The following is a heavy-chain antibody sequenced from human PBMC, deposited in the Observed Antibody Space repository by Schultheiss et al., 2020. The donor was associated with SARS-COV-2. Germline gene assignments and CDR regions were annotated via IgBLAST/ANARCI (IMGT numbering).Heavy chain of an antibody. D-gene: IGHD6-6*01. Sequence: GGSLRLSCKGSGYSFTSYWISWVRQMSGKGLEWMGIIYPGDSDTRYSPSFQGQVTISADKSISTAYLQWRSLKASDTAMYYCARYLEQLVLFDYWGQGTLVTVSS. CDR2: IYPGDSDT. J-gene: IGHJ4*02. CDR1: GYSFTSYW. V-gene: IGHV5-51*01. CDR3: ARYLEQLVLFDY.